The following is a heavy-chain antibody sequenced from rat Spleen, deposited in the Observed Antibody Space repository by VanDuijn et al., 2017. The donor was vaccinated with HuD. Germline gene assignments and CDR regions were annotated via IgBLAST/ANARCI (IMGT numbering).Heavy chain of an antibody. V-gene: IGHV3-3*01. D-gene: IGHD1-5*01. J-gene: IGHJ2*01. Sequence: EVQLQESGPGLVKPSQSLSLTCSVTGHSIASSYRWNWIRKFPGNKLEWMGYINSAGSTNCNPSLKSRISISRDTSKNQFFLQVNSVTTEDTATYYCGRGQYRYNWIDYWGQGVMVTVSS. CDR3: GRGQYRYNWIDY. CDR2: INSAGST. CDR1: GHSIASSYR.